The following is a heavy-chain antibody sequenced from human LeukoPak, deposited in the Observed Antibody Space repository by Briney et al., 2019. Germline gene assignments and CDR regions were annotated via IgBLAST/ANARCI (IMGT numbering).Heavy chain of an antibody. CDR2: ISSGSGTI. Sequence: GGSLRLSCAASGFTFSSYSMNWVRQAPGKGLEWVSYISSGSGTIYYADSVKGRFTISRDNAKNSLYLQMNSLRAEDTAVYYCARARTYSYMDVWGKGTTVTVSS. CDR3: ARARTYSYMDV. V-gene: IGHV3-48*04. CDR1: GFTFSSYS. J-gene: IGHJ6*03.